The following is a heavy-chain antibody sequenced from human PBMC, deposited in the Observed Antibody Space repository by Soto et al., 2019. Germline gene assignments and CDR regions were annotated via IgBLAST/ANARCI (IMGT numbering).Heavy chain of an antibody. CDR2: ISGSGGST. J-gene: IGHJ4*02. Sequence: GGSLRLSCAASGFTFSSYAMSWVRQAPGKGLEWVSAISGSGGSTYHADSVKGRFTISRDNSKNTLYLQMDSLRADDTAVYYCARDLRDSSGWYTLNDYWGQGALVTVSS. CDR1: GFTFSSYA. CDR3: ARDLRDSSGWYTLNDY. V-gene: IGHV3-23*01. D-gene: IGHD6-19*01.